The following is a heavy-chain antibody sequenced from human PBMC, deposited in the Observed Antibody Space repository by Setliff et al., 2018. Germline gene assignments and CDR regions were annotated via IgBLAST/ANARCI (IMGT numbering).Heavy chain of an antibody. V-gene: IGHV1-46*01. CDR2: ISPSGGTT. CDR3: ARDRGESGYDSYYGMDV. D-gene: IGHD5-12*01. CDR1: GYTFTSHN. Sequence: GASVKVSCKASGYTFTSHNLHWVRQAPGQGLEWVGEISPSGGTTRNAQSFQGRVTPTRDTSTRTVYLDLSDLKSEDTAVYYCARDRGESGYDSYYGMDVWGQGTTVTVSS. J-gene: IGHJ6*02.